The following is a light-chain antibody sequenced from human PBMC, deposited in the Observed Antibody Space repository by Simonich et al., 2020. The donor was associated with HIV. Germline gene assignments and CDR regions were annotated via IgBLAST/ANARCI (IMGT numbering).Light chain of an antibody. Sequence: DIQMTQSPSTLSASVGKRVPNTCRASQSICRWLALYQQNPGKAPKLLLSASSRLESGVATRFRGSGSGTDYTLTISSLQPEDFATYYCQQFFSTPWTFGQGTKVEIK. CDR1: QSICRW. CDR3: QQFFSTPWT. CDR2: ASS. J-gene: IGKJ1*01. V-gene: IGKV1-NL1*01.